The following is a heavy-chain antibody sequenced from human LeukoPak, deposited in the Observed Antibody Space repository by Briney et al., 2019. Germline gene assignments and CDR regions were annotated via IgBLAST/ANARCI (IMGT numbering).Heavy chain of an antibody. CDR3: ARSTDSSGYYQRYFDY. J-gene: IGHJ4*02. CDR2: VYTSGST. V-gene: IGHV4-61*02. D-gene: IGHD3-22*01. Sequence: SQTLSLTCSVSGASISSGDHYWSWIRQPAGKGLEWVGRVYTSGSTNYNPSLKSRVTISVDTSKNQFSLKLSSVTAADTAVYYCARSTDSSGYYQRYFDYWGRGTLVTVSS. CDR1: GASISSGDHY.